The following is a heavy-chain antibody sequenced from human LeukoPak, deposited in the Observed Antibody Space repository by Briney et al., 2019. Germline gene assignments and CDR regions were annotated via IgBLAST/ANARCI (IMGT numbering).Heavy chain of an antibody. CDR3: ARGRPHGNDY. Sequence: GGSLRLSCAASGFTFSSYWMNWVRQAPGKGLVWVSRIASDGSSTAYADSVKGRFSISRDNAKNTLYLQMNSLRVEDTAVYCCARGRPHGNDYWGQGTLVTVSS. CDR1: GFTFSSYW. D-gene: IGHD4-23*01. J-gene: IGHJ4*02. CDR2: IASDGSST. V-gene: IGHV3-74*01.